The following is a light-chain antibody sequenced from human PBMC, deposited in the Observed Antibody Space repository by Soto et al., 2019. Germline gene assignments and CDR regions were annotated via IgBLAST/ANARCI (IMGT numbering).Light chain of an antibody. J-gene: IGKJ4*01. CDR3: QQYNRYSLT. CDR1: QSINRL. V-gene: IGKV1-5*01. Sequence: DIQMTQSPSTLSASVGDRVTITCRASQSINRLLAWYQQKPGQAPKLLIYDASNLESGVPSRFSGSGSGTEFALTISGLQPDDCGSYYCQQYNRYSLTFGGGTKVEIK. CDR2: DAS.